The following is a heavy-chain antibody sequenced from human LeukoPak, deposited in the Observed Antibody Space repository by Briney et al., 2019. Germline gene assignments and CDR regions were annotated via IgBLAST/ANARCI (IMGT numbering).Heavy chain of an antibody. V-gene: IGHV3-53*04. CDR1: GYTVSSNY. J-gene: IGHJ3*02. CDR2: IYSGGST. Sequence: GGSLRLSCAASGYTVSSNYMSWVRQAPGKGLEWVSVIYSGGSTYYADSVKGRFTISRHNSKNTLYLQMNSLRAEDTAVYYCAGYSSGRPAGGAFDIWGQGTMVTVSS. CDR3: AGYSSGRPAGGAFDI. D-gene: IGHD6-19*01.